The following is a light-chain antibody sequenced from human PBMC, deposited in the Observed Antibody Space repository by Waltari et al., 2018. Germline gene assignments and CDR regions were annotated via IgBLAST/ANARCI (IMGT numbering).Light chain of an antibody. V-gene: IGKV3-15*01. CDR1: RGVSSN. J-gene: IGKJ1*01. CDR3: QQYNNWPPWT. Sequence: EILLTQSPATRSVSPGERATCSARASRGVSSNLAWYQQKLGKAPRLLTYGASTRATGIPARFSGSGSGTEFTLTISSLQSEDFAVYYCQQYNNWPPWTFGQGTKVEIK. CDR2: GAS.